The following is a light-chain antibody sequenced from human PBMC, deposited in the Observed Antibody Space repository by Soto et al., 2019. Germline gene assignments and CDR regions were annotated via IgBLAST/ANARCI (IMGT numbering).Light chain of an antibody. CDR2: EVS. CDR3: SSYAGSNNFV. Sequence: QSALTQPPSAYGSPGQSVTISCTGTSSDVGGYIYVSWYHQHPGKAPKLIISEVSRRPSGVPVRVSGSKSGNTASLTVSGLQAEDEAHYYCSSYAGSNNFVFGTGAKLTVL. V-gene: IGLV2-8*01. J-gene: IGLJ1*01. CDR1: SSDVGGYIY.